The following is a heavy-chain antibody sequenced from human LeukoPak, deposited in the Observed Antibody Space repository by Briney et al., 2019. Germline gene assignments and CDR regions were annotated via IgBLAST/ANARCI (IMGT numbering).Heavy chain of an antibody. V-gene: IGHV4-34*01. CDR1: GGSFSGYY. D-gene: IGHD4-17*01. CDR3: ARDAYGDYAVTRDWYFDL. Sequence: SETLSLTCAVSGGSFSGYYWSWIRQPPGKGLEWIGEINHSGSTNYNPSLKSRVTISVDTSKNQFSLKLSSVTAADTAVYYCARDAYGDYAVTRDWYFDLWGRGTLVTVSS. CDR2: INHSGST. J-gene: IGHJ2*01.